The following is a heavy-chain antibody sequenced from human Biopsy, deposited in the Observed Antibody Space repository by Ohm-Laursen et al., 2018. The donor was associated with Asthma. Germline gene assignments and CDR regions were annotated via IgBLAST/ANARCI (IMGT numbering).Heavy chain of an antibody. D-gene: IGHD6-19*01. CDR3: ARGDSSGWSHYYFDY. CDR1: VFAVSRDH. J-gene: IGHJ4*02. CDR2: IYSGGTS. Sequence: SLRLSCAASVFAVSRDHMFWVRQAPGKGLEWVSVIYSGGTSHTADSVRGRFTISRDFSKNTLHLQMHSLRVEDTAVYYCARGDSSGWSHYYFDYWGQGTLVTVPS. V-gene: IGHV3-53*01.